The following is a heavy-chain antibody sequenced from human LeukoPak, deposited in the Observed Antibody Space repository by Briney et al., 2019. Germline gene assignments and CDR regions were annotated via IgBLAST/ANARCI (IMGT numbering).Heavy chain of an antibody. D-gene: IGHD6-13*01. CDR1: RYTFTDYY. CDR2: INPKTGGT. Sequence: GASVKVSCKASRYTFTDYYLHWVRQAPGQGLEWMGWINPKTGGTKYAQKFEGRVTMTRDTSISTAYMELKSLRFSDTAVYFCARDNVLGSAGNPPDLWGPGTLVTVSS. V-gene: IGHV1-2*02. J-gene: IGHJ5*02. CDR3: ARDNVLGSAGNPPDL.